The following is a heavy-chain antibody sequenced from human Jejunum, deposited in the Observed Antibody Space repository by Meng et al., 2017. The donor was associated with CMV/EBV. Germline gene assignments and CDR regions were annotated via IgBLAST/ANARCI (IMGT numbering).Heavy chain of an antibody. CDR3: ARDLQLST. CDR1: GFTFSSYS. CDR2: ITSSSGTI. Sequence: LSCAASGFTFSSYSMSWVRQAPGKGLEWVSSITSSSGTIYYADSVKGRFTIFRDNAKNSLHLQMNSLRADDTAVYYCARDLQLSTWGQGTLVTVSS. J-gene: IGHJ5*02. V-gene: IGHV3-48*04. D-gene: IGHD5-18*01.